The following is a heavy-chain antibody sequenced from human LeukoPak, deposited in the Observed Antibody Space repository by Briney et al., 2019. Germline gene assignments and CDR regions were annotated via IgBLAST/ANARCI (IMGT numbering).Heavy chain of an antibody. CDR3: ARDPSNTSGWKTWFDT. V-gene: IGHV3-9*01. CDR1: GFTFDDYA. CDR2: ISWNSGSI. Sequence: GGSLRLSCAASGFTFDDYAMHWVRQAPGKGLEWVSGISWNSGSIGYADSVKGRFTISRDNAKNSLYLQMNSLRAEDTAFYYCARDPSNTSGWKTWFDTWGQGTLVTVSS. J-gene: IGHJ5*02. D-gene: IGHD6-19*01.